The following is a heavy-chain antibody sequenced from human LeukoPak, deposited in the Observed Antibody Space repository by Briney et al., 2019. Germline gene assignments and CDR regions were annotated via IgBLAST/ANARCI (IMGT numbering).Heavy chain of an antibody. V-gene: IGHV3-48*02. CDR2: ISSSSSTI. CDR1: GFTFSTYS. CDR3: ARASFQRWLQLGGD. J-gene: IGHJ4*02. D-gene: IGHD5-24*01. Sequence: PGGSLRLSCRASGFTFSTYSMNWVSEAPGKGLEWVSYISSSSSTIYYADSVKGRFTSARDNAKNSLYLQMNSLRDEDTAVYYCARASFQRWLQLGGDWGQGTLVTVSS.